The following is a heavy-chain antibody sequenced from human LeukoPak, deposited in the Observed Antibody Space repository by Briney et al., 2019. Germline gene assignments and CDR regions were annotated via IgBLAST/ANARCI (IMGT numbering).Heavy chain of an antibody. CDR3: ARGHYYGSGSYYLTWFDP. D-gene: IGHD3-10*01. CDR1: GGSFSGYY. Sequence: KPSETLSLTCAVYGGSFSGYYWSWIRQPPGKGLEWIGEINHSGSTNYNPSLKSRVTISVETSKNQFSLKLSSVTAADTAVYYCARGHYYGSGSYYLTWFDPWGQGTLVTVSS. V-gene: IGHV4-34*01. J-gene: IGHJ5*02. CDR2: INHSGST.